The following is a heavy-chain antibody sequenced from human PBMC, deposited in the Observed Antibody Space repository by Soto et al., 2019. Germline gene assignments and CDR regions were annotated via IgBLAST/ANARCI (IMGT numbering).Heavy chain of an antibody. CDR1: GLTFSNYA. CDR3: AKNQERELPRVIDF. V-gene: IGHV3-23*01. Sequence: EVRLLESGGGLVKPGGSLRLSCATSGLTFSNYAMSWVRQAPGGGLEWVSSMSGSSSTTYYADSVRGRFTISRDRSKNTLDLQMSSLRAEDTVLYYCAKNQERELPRVIDFWGQGTLVTVSS. CDR2: MSGSSSTT. D-gene: IGHD1-7*01. J-gene: IGHJ4*02.